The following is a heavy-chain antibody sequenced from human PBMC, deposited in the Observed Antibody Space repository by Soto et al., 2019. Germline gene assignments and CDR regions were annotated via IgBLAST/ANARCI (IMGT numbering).Heavy chain of an antibody. D-gene: IGHD3-22*01. J-gene: IGHJ3*02. CDR2: IDPSDSYT. V-gene: IGHV5-10-1*03. CDR1: GYSFTSYW. CDR3: ASPGPIVVASDAFDI. Sequence: EVQLVQSGAEVKKPGESLRISCKGSGYSFTSYWISWVRQMPGKGLEWMGRIDPSDSYTNYSPSFQGHVTISADKSISTAYLQWSSLKASDTAMYYCASPGPIVVASDAFDIWGQGTMVTVSS.